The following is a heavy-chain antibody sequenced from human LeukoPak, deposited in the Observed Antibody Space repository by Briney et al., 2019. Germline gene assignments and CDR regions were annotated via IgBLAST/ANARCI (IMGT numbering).Heavy chain of an antibody. D-gene: IGHD2-21*02. Sequence: GRSLRLSCAASGFTFSSYGMHWVRQAPGKGLEWVAVISYDGSNKYYADSVKGRFTISRDNSKNTLYLQMNSLRAEDTAVYYCAKDRNEIVVVTAIEGYFDYWGQGTLVTVSS. J-gene: IGHJ4*02. V-gene: IGHV3-30*18. CDR3: AKDRNEIVVVTAIEGYFDY. CDR2: ISYDGSNK. CDR1: GFTFSSYG.